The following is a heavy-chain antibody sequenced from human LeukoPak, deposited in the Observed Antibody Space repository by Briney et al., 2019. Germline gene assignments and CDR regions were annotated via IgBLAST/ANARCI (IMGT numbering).Heavy chain of an antibody. CDR1: GYTLTELS. CDR2: FDPEDGET. V-gene: IGHV1-24*01. J-gene: IGHJ4*02. CDR3: ATDKRGRYFDWLLFY. D-gene: IGHD3-9*01. Sequence: EASVKVSCTVSGYTLTELSMHWVRQAPGKGLEWMGGFDPEDGETIYAQEFQGRVTMTEDTSTDTAYMELSSLRSEDTAVYYCATDKRGRYFDWLLFYWGQGTLVTVSS.